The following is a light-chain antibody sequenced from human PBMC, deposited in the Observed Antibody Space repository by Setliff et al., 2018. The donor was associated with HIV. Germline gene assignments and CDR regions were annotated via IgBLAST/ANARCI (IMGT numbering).Light chain of an antibody. J-gene: IGLJ1*01. V-gene: IGLV2-11*01. CDR2: DVI. CDR3: SSYTSSNTPYV. CDR1: SSDVGGYDS. Sequence: QSVLTQPRSVSGSPGQSVTISCTGASSDVGGYDSVSWYQQHPGKAPKLMIYDVIKRPSGVPDRFSGSKSGNTASLTISGLQAEDEADYYCSSYTSSNTPYVFGTGTKVTVL.